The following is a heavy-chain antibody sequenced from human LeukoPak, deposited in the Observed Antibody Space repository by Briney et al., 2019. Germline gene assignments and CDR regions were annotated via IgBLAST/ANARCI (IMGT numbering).Heavy chain of an antibody. CDR1: GGSFSSGSYY. J-gene: IGHJ4*02. Sequence: PSETLSLTCTVSGGSFSSGSYYWSWIRQPPGKGLEWIGEINHSGSTNYNPSLKSRVTISVDTSKNQFSLKLSSVTAADTAVYYCARDRLWFGELFDDYFDYWGQGTLVTVSS. D-gene: IGHD3-10*01. CDR2: INHSGST. V-gene: IGHV4-61*01. CDR3: ARDRLWFGELFDDYFDY.